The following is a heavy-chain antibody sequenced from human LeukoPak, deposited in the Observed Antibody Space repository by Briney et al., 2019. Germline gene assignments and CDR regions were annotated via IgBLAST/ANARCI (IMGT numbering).Heavy chain of an antibody. V-gene: IGHV3-11*05. CDR3: ARDSYDSSGYFSVFDY. D-gene: IGHD3-22*01. J-gene: IGHJ4*02. Sequence: PGGSLRLSCAASGFSFSNYYMTWIRQAPGKGVEWVSYISSGGSYSNYADSVKGRFTISRDSVKKSLYLQMNNLRDDDTAVYYCARDSYDSSGYFSVFDYWGQGTLVTVSS. CDR2: ISSGGSYS. CDR1: GFSFSNYY.